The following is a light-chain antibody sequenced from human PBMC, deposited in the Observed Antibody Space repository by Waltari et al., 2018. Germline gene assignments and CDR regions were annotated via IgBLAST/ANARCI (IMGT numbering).Light chain of an antibody. Sequence: QLVLTQSPSASASLGASVKLTCTLSSGHSNYAIAWHQQQAEKGPRYLMRINRDGSHSNGDGIPDRFSVSTSGAGRYLPISSRQSEDEADYYWQTWGAGIRGFGTGTEVTVL. V-gene: IGLV4-69*01. CDR2: INRDGSH. J-gene: IGLJ1*01. CDR1: SGHSNYA. CDR3: QTWGAGIRG.